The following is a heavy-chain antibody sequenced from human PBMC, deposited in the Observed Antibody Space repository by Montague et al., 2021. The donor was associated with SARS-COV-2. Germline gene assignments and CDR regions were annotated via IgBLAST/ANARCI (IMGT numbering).Heavy chain of an antibody. CDR3: TRGFNYGPFDC. V-gene: IGHV3-20*04. CDR2: INRNGAST. Sequence: SLRLSCAASTLTFDSYGMSWVRQVPGKGLEWVSGINRNGASTGYXDSVRGRFTISRDNAKNSLYLQMNSLRGEGTAFYYCTRGFNYGPFDCWGQGTLVTVS. CDR1: TLTFDSYG. D-gene: IGHD3-10*01. J-gene: IGHJ4*02.